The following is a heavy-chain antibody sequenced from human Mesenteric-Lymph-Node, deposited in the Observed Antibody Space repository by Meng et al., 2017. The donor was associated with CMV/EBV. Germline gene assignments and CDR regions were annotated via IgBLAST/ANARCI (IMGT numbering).Heavy chain of an antibody. D-gene: IGHD7-27*01. CDR3: ARDQYGEYDY. J-gene: IGHJ4*02. V-gene: IGHV1-18*01. CDR2: INSYNGNT. CDR1: GYTFISYG. Sequence: QVQLVQSGAEVKKAGVSLKASGYTFISYGISWVRQAPGQGLEWMVWINSYNGNTNYAQKFQDRVTMTTGTSTGTVYMELRSLRSDDTAVYYCARDQYGEYDYWGQGTLVTVDS.